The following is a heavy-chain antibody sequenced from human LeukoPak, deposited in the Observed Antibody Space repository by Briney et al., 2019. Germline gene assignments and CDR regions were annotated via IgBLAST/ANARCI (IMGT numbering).Heavy chain of an antibody. Sequence: GGSLRLSCAASGFTFSSYAMHWVRQAPGKGLEWVAVISYDGSNKYYADSVKGRFTISRDNSKNTLYLQMNSLRAEDTALYYCAKGRTGSCYSAVDYWGQGTLVTVSS. CDR2: ISYDGSNK. CDR3: AKGRTGSCYSAVDY. CDR1: GFTFSSYA. V-gene: IGHV3-30-3*01. J-gene: IGHJ4*02. D-gene: IGHD2-15*01.